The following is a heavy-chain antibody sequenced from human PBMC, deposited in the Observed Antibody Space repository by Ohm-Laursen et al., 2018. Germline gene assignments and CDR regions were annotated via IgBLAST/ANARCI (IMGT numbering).Heavy chain of an antibody. Sequence: SLRLSCSASGFTFSSYGMHWVRQAPGKGLEWVAVIWYDGSNKYYADSVKGRFTISGDNSKNTLFLQMNSLRAEDTAVYYCARPDEYCSGGSCYWWYFDLWGRGTLVTVSS. D-gene: IGHD2-15*01. J-gene: IGHJ2*01. CDR2: IWYDGSNK. CDR3: ARPDEYCSGGSCYWWYFDL. CDR1: GFTFSSYG. V-gene: IGHV3-33*01.